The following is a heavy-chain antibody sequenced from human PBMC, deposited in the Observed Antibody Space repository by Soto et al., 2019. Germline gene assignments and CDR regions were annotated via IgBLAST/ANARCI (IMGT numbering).Heavy chain of an antibody. Sequence: GGSLRLSCTASVLTFGNYAISWVRQAPGKGLEWVSSISSSSSYIYYADSVKGRFTISRDNAKNSLYLQMNSLRAEDTAVYYCARDKSGSYYNYYGMDVWGQGTTVTVSS. CDR2: ISSSSSYI. CDR1: VLTFGNYA. V-gene: IGHV3-21*01. J-gene: IGHJ6*02. CDR3: ARDKSGSYYNYYGMDV. D-gene: IGHD3-10*01.